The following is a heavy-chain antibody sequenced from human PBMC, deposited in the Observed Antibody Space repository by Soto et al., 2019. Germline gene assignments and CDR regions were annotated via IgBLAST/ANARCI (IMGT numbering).Heavy chain of an antibody. D-gene: IGHD1-26*01. CDR2: INPKSGGT. CDR3: VRDLANVGGSSGLDY. V-gene: IGHV1-2*02. J-gene: IGHJ4*02. CDR1: GYTFTVYY. Sequence: QVQLVQSGAEEKKPGASVNVSCKASGYTFTVYYMHWVRQAPGQGLEWMGWINPKSGGTMYPQKFQGRVTMTWDTSSSTDYMAMTRLRSYDTGEYYYVRDLANVGGSSGLDYWGKGTLVTVYS.